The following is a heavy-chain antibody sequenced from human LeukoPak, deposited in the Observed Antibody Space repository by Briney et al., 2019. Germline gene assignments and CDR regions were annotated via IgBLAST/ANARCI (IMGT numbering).Heavy chain of an antibody. CDR3: ARGWYNAFDI. Sequence: GGSLRLSCAASGSTFSNFWLNCVRQAPGQGLEWVANIKQDGSEKYYVDSVKGRFTISRDNAKNSLYLQMNSLRAEDTAVYSCARGWYNAFDIWGHGTLVIVSS. CDR1: GSTFSNFW. V-gene: IGHV3-7*05. D-gene: IGHD2-15*01. J-gene: IGHJ3*02. CDR2: IKQDGSEK.